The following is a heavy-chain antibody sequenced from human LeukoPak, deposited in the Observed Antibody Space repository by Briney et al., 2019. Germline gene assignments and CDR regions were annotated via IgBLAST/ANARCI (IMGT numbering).Heavy chain of an antibody. CDR1: GYTFTGYY. Sequence: GASVKVSCKASGYTFTGYYINWVRQAPGQGLEWMGWINPNSGDTNYAQKFQGRVTVTRDTSISTAYMELSRLRSDDTAVYYCARDLAGSAWYIGAFDIWGQGTMVTVSS. J-gene: IGHJ3*02. V-gene: IGHV1-2*02. CDR3: ARDLAGSAWYIGAFDI. CDR2: INPNSGDT. D-gene: IGHD6-19*01.